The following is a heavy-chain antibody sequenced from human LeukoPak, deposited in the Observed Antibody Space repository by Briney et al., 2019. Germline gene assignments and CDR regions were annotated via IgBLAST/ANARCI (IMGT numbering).Heavy chain of an antibody. J-gene: IGHJ4*02. D-gene: IGHD5-18*01. Sequence: SETLSLTCTVSGGSMNTYYWTWLRQTAGGGLEWIGQVHSSVGTTYNPSLRRRVSLSLDTSKNHFSLRLASVTAADTAVYFCARERDHGYSYGHVLDFWGQGIPVTVSS. CDR2: VHSSVGT. CDR3: ARERDHGYSYGHVLDF. CDR1: GGSMNTYY. V-gene: IGHV4-4*07.